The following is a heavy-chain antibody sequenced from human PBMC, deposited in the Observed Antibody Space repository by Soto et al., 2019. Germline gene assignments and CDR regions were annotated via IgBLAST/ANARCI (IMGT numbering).Heavy chain of an antibody. V-gene: IGHV3-48*01. CDR3: ARGYYGDYAEYFQH. CDR1: GFTFSSYS. Sequence: GGSLRLSCAASGFTFSSYSMNWVRQAPGKGLEWVSYIISSSSTIYYADAVKGRFTISRDNANNSLYLQMNSLRAEDTAVYYCARGYYGDYAEYFQHWGQGTLVTVSS. CDR2: IISSSSTI. D-gene: IGHD4-17*01. J-gene: IGHJ1*01.